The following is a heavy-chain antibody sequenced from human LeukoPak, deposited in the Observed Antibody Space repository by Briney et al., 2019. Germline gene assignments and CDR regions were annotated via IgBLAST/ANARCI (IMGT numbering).Heavy chain of an antibody. Sequence: GESLKISCEGSGYTFVNYWIGWVREMPGKGLEWMGIIYAGDSDTRYSPSFQGQVTISVDKSVNTAYLQFSRLKASDTAIYYCARAIDYDPFDFWGQXTLVXVSS. J-gene: IGHJ4*02. V-gene: IGHV5-51*01. CDR3: ARAIDYDPFDF. CDR1: GYTFVNYW. CDR2: IYAGDSDT. D-gene: IGHD3-22*01.